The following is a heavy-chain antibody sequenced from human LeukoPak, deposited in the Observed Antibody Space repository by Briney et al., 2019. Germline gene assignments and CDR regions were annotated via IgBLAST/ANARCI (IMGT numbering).Heavy chain of an antibody. CDR2: IRYDGSNK. CDR3: AKDLGIAAYCDAFDI. CDR1: GFTFSSYG. Sequence: GGSLRLSCAASGFTFSSYGMHWVRRAPGKGLEWVAFIRYDGSNKYYADSVKGRFTISRDNSKNTLYLQMNSLRAEDTAVYYCAKDLGIAAYCDAFDIWGQGTMVTVSS. V-gene: IGHV3-30*02. J-gene: IGHJ3*02. D-gene: IGHD6-13*01.